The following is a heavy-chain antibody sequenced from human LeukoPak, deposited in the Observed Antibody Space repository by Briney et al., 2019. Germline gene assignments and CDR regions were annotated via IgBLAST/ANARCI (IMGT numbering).Heavy chain of an antibody. D-gene: IGHD5-18*01. V-gene: IGHV1-69*05. CDR3: ARITAMVTYGAFDI. CDR2: IIPIFGTA. J-gene: IGHJ3*02. CDR1: GGTFSSYA. Sequence: SVKVSCKASGGTFSSYAISWVRQAPGQGLEWMGRIIPIFGTANYAQKFQGRVTITTDESTSTAYMELSSLRSEDTAVYYYARITAMVTYGAFDIWGQGTMVTVSS.